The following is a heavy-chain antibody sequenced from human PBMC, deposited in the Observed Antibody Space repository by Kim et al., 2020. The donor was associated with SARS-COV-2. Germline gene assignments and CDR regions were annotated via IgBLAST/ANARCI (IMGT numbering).Heavy chain of an antibody. V-gene: IGHV3-11*01. CDR3: ARGAQYYGSVSYYNVDY. Sequence: KGRFTISRDNAKKSLYLQMNSLRAEDTAVYYCARGAQYYGSVSYYNVDYWGQGTLVTVSA. J-gene: IGHJ4*02. D-gene: IGHD3-10*01.